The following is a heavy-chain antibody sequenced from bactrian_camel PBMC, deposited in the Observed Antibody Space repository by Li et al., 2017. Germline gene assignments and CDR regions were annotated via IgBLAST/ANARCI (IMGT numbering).Heavy chain of an antibody. CDR1: GFTFSSYG. CDR2: IDSENNP. Sequence: LVESGGGLVRPGGSLRLSCIGSGFTFSSYGMSWVRQAPGKGLEWVSTIDSENNPYYVDSVKGRFTISRDNAKNTMWLQMNSLSPEDTAVYYCARGSYGGSWMNDFGYWGQGTQVTVS. J-gene: IGHJ6*01. CDR3: ARGSYGGSWMNDFGY. D-gene: IGHD6*01. V-gene: IGHV3S10*01.